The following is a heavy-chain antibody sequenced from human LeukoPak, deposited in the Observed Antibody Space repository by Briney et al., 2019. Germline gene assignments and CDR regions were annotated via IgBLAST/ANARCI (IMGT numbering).Heavy chain of an antibody. Sequence: GGSLRLSCTASGFTFGDYAMSWVHQAPGKGLEWVGFIRSKAYGGTTEYAASVKGRFTISRDDSKSIAYLQMNSLKTEDTAVYYCTRVGGSYCSSTSCYAYNWFDPWGQGTLVTVSS. J-gene: IGHJ5*02. D-gene: IGHD2-2*01. CDR1: GFTFGDYA. CDR3: TRVGGSYCSSTSCYAYNWFDP. V-gene: IGHV3-49*04. CDR2: IRSKAYGGTT.